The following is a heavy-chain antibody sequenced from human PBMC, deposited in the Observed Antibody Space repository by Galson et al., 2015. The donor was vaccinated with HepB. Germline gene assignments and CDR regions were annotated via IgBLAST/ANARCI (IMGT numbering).Heavy chain of an antibody. CDR2: TYYRSKWYN. D-gene: IGHD6-25*01. J-gene: IGHJ5*02. V-gene: IGHV6-1*01. Sequence: SAIPGDSVSSSSAAWDWIRQSPSRGLEWLGRTYYRSKWYNDYAVSVNRRITINPDTSKNQFSLQLNSVTPEDTAVYYCGRDEWGSSGFTFDPWGQGTLVTVSS. CDR3: GRDEWGSSGFTFDP. CDR1: GDSVSSSSAA.